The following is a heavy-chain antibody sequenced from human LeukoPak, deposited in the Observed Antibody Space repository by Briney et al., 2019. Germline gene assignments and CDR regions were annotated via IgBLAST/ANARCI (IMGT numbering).Heavy chain of an antibody. Sequence: SETLSLTCTVPGGSISSYYWSWIRQPAGKGLEWIGRIYTSGSTNYNPSLKSRVTISVDKSKNQFSLKLSSVTAADTAVYYCAREYGTGWFDPWGQGTLVTVSS. V-gene: IGHV4-4*07. CDR3: AREYGTGWFDP. D-gene: IGHD4-17*01. CDR1: GGSISSYY. CDR2: IYTSGST. J-gene: IGHJ5*02.